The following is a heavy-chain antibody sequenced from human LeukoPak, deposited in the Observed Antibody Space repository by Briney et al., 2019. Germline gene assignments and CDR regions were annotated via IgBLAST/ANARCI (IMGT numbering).Heavy chain of an antibody. J-gene: IGHJ4*02. CDR2: IYTSGST. CDR1: GGSISSYY. CDR3: ARETPVRPFDY. V-gene: IGHV4-4*07. Sequence: PSETLSLTCTVAGGSISSYYWSWVRQPAGKGLEWIGRIYTSGSTNYNPSVKSRVTISVDKSKNQFSLKLSSVTAADTAVYYCARETPVRPFDYWGQGTLVTVSS.